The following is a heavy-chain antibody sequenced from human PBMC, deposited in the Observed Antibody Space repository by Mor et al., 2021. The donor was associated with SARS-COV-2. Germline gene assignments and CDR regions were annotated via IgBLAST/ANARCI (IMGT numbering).Heavy chain of an antibody. D-gene: IGHD4-17*01. CDR3: ARGGTVTTALLGY. Sequence: AQKFQGRVTMTRDTSTSTVYMELSSLRSEDTAVYYCARGGTVTTALLGYWGQGTLVTVSS. V-gene: IGHV1-46*01. J-gene: IGHJ4*02.